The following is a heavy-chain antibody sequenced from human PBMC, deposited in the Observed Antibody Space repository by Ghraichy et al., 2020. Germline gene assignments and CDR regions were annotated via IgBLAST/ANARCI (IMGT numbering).Heavy chain of an antibody. CDR1: GGSFSGYY. CDR2: INHSGST. CDR3: ARGRGRYYYGSGSYYVDP. D-gene: IGHD3-10*01. Sequence: ESLNISCAVYGGSFSGYYWSWIRQPPGKGLEWIGEINHSGSTNYNPSLKSRVTISVDTSKNQFSLKLSSVTAADTAVYYCARGRGRYYYGSGSYYVDPWGQGTLVTVSS. V-gene: IGHV4-34*01. J-gene: IGHJ5*02.